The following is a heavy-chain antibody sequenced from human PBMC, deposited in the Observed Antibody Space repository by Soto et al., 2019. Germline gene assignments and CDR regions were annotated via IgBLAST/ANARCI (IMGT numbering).Heavy chain of an antibody. D-gene: IGHD3-22*01. CDR3: ARGPQGRYYDSSGYYYGYYFDY. CDR1: GFTVSSNY. V-gene: IGHV3-53*01. Sequence: GSLRLSCAASGFTVSSNYMSWVRQAPGKGLEWVSVIYSGGSTYYADSVKGRFTISRDNSKNTLYLQMNSLRAEDTAVYYCARGPQGRYYDSSGYYYGYYFDYWGQGTLVTVSS. J-gene: IGHJ4*02. CDR2: IYSGGST.